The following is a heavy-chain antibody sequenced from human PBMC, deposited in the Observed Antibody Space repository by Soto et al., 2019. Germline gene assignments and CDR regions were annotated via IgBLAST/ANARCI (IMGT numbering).Heavy chain of an antibody. J-gene: IGHJ4*02. CDR3: VRQAGSYRGYLDY. V-gene: IGHV5-51*01. Sequence: RWESLKISCKASGYDFSTYWIGWVRQMPGKGLEWMGIITPGNAHTAYSPSFQGQATISADKSISTAYLQWSSLKASDTAMYYCVRQAGSYRGYLDYWGQGTLGTVSS. CDR2: ITPGNAHT. CDR1: GYDFSTYW. D-gene: IGHD1-26*01.